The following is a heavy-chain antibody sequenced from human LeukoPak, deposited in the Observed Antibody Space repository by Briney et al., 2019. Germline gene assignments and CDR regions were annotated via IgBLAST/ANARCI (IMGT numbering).Heavy chain of an antibody. D-gene: IGHD3-3*01. CDR2: IKEDGSAE. V-gene: IGHV3-7*04. CDR3: SKDDDGYY. J-gene: IGHJ4*02. CDR1: GFTFSKTW. Sequence: PGGSLRLSCAASGFTFSKTWMSWVRQTPEKGLEWVANIKEDGSAEYYVDSEKGRFTISRDNARNSLYLQMNSLRAEDTAVYYCSKDDDGYYWGQGILVTVSS.